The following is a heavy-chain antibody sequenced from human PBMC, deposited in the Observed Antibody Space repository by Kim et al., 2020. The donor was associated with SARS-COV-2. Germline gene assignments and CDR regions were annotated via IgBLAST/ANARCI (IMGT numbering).Heavy chain of an antibody. Sequence: SETLSLTCAVSGGSISSSNWWSWVRQPPGKVLEWIGEIYHSGSTNYNPSLKSRVTISVDKSKNQFSLKLRSVTAADTAVYYCARCYSSGWYGSYHYGMDVWGQGTTVTVSS. CDR3: ARCYSSGWYGSYHYGMDV. V-gene: IGHV4-4*02. CDR2: IYHSGST. D-gene: IGHD6-19*01. J-gene: IGHJ6*02. CDR1: GGSISSSNW.